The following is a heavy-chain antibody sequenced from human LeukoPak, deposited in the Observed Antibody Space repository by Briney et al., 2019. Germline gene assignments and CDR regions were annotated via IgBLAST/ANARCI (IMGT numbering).Heavy chain of an antibody. CDR2: LYSSGTT. J-gene: IGHJ4*03. V-gene: IGHV4-4*07. CDR1: GASISGYY. CDR3: ARGSSGSTKRYYFDY. Sequence: SETLSLTCTVSGASISGYYWTWVRQPADKGLEWIGRLYSSGTTYYNPSLKSRVTMSVDTSKNQFSLKLRSVTAADTAVYYCARGSSGSTKRYYFDYWGQGTTVTVSS. D-gene: IGHD3-22*01.